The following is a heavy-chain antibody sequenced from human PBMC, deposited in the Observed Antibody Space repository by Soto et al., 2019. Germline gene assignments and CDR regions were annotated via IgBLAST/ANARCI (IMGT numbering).Heavy chain of an antibody. J-gene: IGHJ4*02. Sequence: PGESLKISCNGSGYSFTIYWITWVRQMPGKGLEWMGRIDPSDSYTNYSPSFQGHVTISVDRSLTTAYLQLSSLKASDTAMYYCARHGRSSPDFDYWGRGTLVTVSS. V-gene: IGHV5-10-1*01. D-gene: IGHD6-6*01. CDR3: ARHGRSSPDFDY. CDR1: GYSFTIYW. CDR2: IDPSDSYT.